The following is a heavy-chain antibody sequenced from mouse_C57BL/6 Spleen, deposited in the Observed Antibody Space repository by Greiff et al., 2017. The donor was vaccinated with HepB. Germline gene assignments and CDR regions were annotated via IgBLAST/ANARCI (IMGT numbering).Heavy chain of an antibody. CDR1: GYSITSGYD. CDR2: ISYSGST. V-gene: IGHV3-1*01. Sequence: EVKLLESGPGMVKPSQSLSLTCTVTGYSITSGYDWHWIRHFPGNKLEWMGYISYSGSTNYNPSLKSRISITHDTSKNHFFLKLNSVTTEDTATYYCARGPITYYAMDYWGQGTSVTVSS. D-gene: IGHD1-2*01. CDR3: ARGPITYYAMDY. J-gene: IGHJ4*01.